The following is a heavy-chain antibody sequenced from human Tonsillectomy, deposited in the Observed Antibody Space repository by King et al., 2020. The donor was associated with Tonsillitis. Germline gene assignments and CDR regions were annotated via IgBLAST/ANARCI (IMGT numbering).Heavy chain of an antibody. CDR3: AREDVAGGDY. Sequence: QLVQSGAEVKKPGSSVKVSCKASGGSHRTFAVSWVRQAPGQGLEWMGTIIPMFGTANYAQNFQGRVTITADESTITAYMELSSLRSEDTAVYYCAREDVAGGDYWGQGTLITVSS. V-gene: IGHV1-69*15. J-gene: IGHJ4*02. CDR1: GGSHRTFA. CDR2: IIPMFGTA. D-gene: IGHD6-19*01.